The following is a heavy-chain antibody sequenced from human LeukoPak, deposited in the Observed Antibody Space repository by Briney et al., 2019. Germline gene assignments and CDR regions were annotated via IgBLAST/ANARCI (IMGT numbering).Heavy chain of an antibody. D-gene: IGHD2/OR15-2a*01. V-gene: IGHV1-2*02. CDR2: INPNSGDT. CDR3: ARAKEYGTLGDWFDA. J-gene: IGHJ5*02. Sequence: ASMKVSCKASGYIFTGYFIHWVRQAPGQGLEWMGWINPNSGDTGSAQRFQGRVTMTRDTSVSTAYMELTRLTSDDTAVYYCARAKEYGTLGDWFDAWGQGTLVTVSS. CDR1: GYIFTGYF.